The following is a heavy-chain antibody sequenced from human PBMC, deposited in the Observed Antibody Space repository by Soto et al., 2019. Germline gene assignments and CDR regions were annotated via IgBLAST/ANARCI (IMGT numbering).Heavy chain of an antibody. CDR1: GFTFGSYW. V-gene: IGHV3-74*01. D-gene: IGHD3-22*01. J-gene: IGHJ3*02. CDR3: ASLTYYYDSSGYKGPAFDI. CDR2: IKSDGSST. Sequence: GGSLRLSCAASGFTFGSYWMHWVRQAPGKGLLWVSRIKSDGSSTNYADSVKGRFTISRDNAKNTLYLQMNSLRAEDTAVYYCASLTYYYDSSGYKGPAFDIWGQGT.